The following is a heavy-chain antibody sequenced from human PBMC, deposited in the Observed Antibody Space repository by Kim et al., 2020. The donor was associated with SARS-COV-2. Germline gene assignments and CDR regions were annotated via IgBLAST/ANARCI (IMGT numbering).Heavy chain of an antibody. D-gene: IGHD3-10*01. CDR2: ISYDGSNK. J-gene: IGHJ4*02. Sequence: GGSLRLSCAASGFTFSSYGMHWVRQAPGKGLEWVAVISYDGSNKYYADSVKGRFTISRDNSKNTLYLQMNSLRAEDTAVYYCATMVRGVDDYWGQGTLVTVSS. CDR3: ATMVRGVDDY. CDR1: GFTFSSYG. V-gene: IGHV3-30*03.